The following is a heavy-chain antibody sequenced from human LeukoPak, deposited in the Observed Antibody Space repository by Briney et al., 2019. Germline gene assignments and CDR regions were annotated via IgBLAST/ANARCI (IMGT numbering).Heavy chain of an antibody. J-gene: IGHJ4*02. CDR1: GFTVSSNY. V-gene: IGHV3-53*01. CDR3: ARDPPLKSSGWYDGAQFDY. CDR2: IYSGGST. Sequence: GSLRLSCAASGFTVSSNYMSWVRQAPGKGLEWVSVIYSGGSTYYADSVKGRFTISRDNAKNSLYLQMNSLRAEDTAVYYCARDPPLKSSGWYDGAQFDYGGQEPLVTVSS. D-gene: IGHD6-19*01.